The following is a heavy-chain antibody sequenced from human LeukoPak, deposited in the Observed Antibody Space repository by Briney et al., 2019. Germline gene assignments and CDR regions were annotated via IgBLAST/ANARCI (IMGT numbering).Heavy chain of an antibody. CDR2: IYHSGST. CDR1: GGSISSGTYY. V-gene: IGHV4-39*07. Sequence: SETLSLTCTVSGGSISSGTYYWAWIRQPPGKGLEWIGTIYHSGSTYYNPSLKSRVTISVDTSKNQFSLKLSSVTAADTAVYYCARANYYDSSGYSRGAFDIWGQGTTVTVSS. CDR3: ARANYYDSSGYSRGAFDI. D-gene: IGHD3-22*01. J-gene: IGHJ3*02.